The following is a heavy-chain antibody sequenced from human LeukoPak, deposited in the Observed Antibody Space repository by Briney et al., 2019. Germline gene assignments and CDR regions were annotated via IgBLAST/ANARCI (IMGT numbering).Heavy chain of an antibody. V-gene: IGHV3-33*01. J-gene: IGHJ4*02. CDR1: GFTLSSYG. CDR2: IWYDGGNK. D-gene: IGHD5-24*01. CDR3: ARDKNTRDGYNFFDD. Sequence: GRSLRLSCAASGFTLSSYGMHWVRQAPGKGLEWVALIWYDGGNKYYTDSVKGRFTISRDNSNDTLYLQMNSLRAEDTAVYYCARDKNTRDGYNFFDDWGQGTLVTVSS.